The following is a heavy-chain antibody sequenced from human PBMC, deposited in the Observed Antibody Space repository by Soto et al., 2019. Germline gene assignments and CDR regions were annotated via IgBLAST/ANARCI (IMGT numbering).Heavy chain of an antibody. V-gene: IGHV1-18*01. Sequence: ASVKVSCKASGYTFTNYAMSWVRQAPGQGLEWMGWISAYNGNTNYAQKFQGRVTMTTDTSTSTAYMELRSLRSDDTAVYYCARDREYYYGSAYGMDVWGQGTTVTVSS. CDR3: ARDREYYYGSAYGMDV. CDR1: GYTFTNYA. D-gene: IGHD3-10*01. J-gene: IGHJ6*02. CDR2: ISAYNGNT.